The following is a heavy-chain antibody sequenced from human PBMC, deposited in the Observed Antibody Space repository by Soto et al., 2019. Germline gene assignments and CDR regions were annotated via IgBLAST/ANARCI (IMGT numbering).Heavy chain of an antibody. CDR2: ISYDGSNK. J-gene: IGHJ3*02. CDR1: GFTFSSYA. CDR3: ARVVVITPNDAFDI. D-gene: IGHD3-22*01. Sequence: HPGGSLRLSCAASGFTFSSYAMHWVRQAPGKGLEWVAVISYDGSNKYYADSVKGRFTISRDNSKNTLYLQMNSLRAEDTAVYYCARVVVITPNDAFDIWGQGTMVTVSS. V-gene: IGHV3-30-3*01.